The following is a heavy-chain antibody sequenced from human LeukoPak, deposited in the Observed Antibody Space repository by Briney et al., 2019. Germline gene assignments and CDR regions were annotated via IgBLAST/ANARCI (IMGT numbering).Heavy chain of an antibody. CDR3: TTDFSGSYSLDY. D-gene: IGHD1-26*01. CDR1: GFSFSNAW. V-gene: IGHV3-15*01. CDR2: IKSKTDGGTT. Sequence: GGSLRLSCAASGFSFSNAWMSWVRQAPGKGLEWVGRIKSKTDGGTTDYAAPVKGRFTISRDDSKNTLYLQMNSLKTEDTAVYYCTTDFSGSYSLDYWGQGTLVTVSS. J-gene: IGHJ4*02.